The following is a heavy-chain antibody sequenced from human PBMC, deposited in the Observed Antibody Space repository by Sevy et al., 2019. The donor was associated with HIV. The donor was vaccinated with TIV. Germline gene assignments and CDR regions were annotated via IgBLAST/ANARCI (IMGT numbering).Heavy chain of an antibody. J-gene: IGHJ2*01. V-gene: IGHV1-2*02. Sequence: ASVKVSCKASGYTFTDHFVHWVRQAPGQGLEWMGWINPTNGVTDYTRKLRGRVTMTRDTSTDTVYMELGWLNFDDTAVYDCARTVPSSGVWGSDGHFDLWGRGTLVTVSS. CDR1: GYTFTDHF. CDR2: INPTNGVT. D-gene: IGHD7-27*01. CDR3: ARTVPSSGVWGSDGHFDL.